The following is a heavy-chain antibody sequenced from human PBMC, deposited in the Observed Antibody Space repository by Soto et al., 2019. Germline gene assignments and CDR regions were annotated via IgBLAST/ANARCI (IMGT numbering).Heavy chain of an antibody. CDR3: TIHPPHSSSKNLYYFDY. CDR2: IYYSGST. V-gene: IGHV4-59*08. Sequence: SETLSLTCTVSGGSISSYYWSWIRQPPGKGLEWIGYIYYSGSTNYNPSLKSRVTISVDTSKNQFSLKLSSVTAADTAVYYCTIHPPHSSSKNLYYFDYGGQGTLVTAPS. J-gene: IGHJ4*02. D-gene: IGHD6-13*01. CDR1: GGSISSYY.